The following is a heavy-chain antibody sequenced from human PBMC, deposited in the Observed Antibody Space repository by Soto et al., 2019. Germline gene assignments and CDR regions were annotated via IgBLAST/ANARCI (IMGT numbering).Heavy chain of an antibody. J-gene: IGHJ6*03. V-gene: IGHV1-8*01. CDR3: ARIQDYSGYVFASYYYMDV. D-gene: IGHD5-12*01. Sequence: GASVKVSCKASGYTFTSYDINWVRQATGQGLEWMGWMNPNSGNTGYAQKFQGRVTMTRNTSISTAYMELSSLRSEDTAVYYCARIQDYSGYVFASYYYMDVWGKGTTVTV. CDR1: GYTFTSYD. CDR2: MNPNSGNT.